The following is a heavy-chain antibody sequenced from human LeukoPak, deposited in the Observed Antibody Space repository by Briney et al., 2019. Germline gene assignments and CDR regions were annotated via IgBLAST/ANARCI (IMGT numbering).Heavy chain of an antibody. CDR3: ARDSADRRVVVITLPFDY. CDR1: GYTFTHHY. J-gene: IGHJ4*02. D-gene: IGHD2-21*01. CDR2: VKSNSGGT. Sequence: GASVRVSCKASGYTFTHHYIHWGRQAPGQGLGWIGRVKSNSGGTNYAQKFQGRVTLTRDSSISTAYMELSRLRSDDTAVYYCARDSADRRVVVITLPFDYWGQGTVVTVSS. V-gene: IGHV1-2*06.